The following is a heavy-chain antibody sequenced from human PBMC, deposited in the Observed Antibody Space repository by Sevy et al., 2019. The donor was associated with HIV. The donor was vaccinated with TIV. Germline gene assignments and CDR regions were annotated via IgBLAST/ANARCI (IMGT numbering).Heavy chain of an antibody. Sequence: ASVKVSCKASGYTFTSYYMHWVRQAPGQGLEWMGIINPSGGSTSYAQKFQGRVTMTRDTSTSTVYMELSSLRSEDTGVYYCARDSGGGGVNGLIDYWGQGTLVTVSS. V-gene: IGHV1-46*01. D-gene: IGHD1-1*01. CDR1: GYTFTSYY. J-gene: IGHJ4*02. CDR3: ARDSGGGGVNGLIDY. CDR2: INPSGGST.